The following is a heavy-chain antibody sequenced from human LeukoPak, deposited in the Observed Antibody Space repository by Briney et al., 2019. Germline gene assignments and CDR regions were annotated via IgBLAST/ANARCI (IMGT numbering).Heavy chain of an antibody. D-gene: IGHD6-19*01. CDR2: INPNSGGT. CDR1: GYTFTGYY. CDR3: ARVAVAGHPPWPGIDY. V-gene: IGHV1-2*06. J-gene: IGHJ4*02. Sequence: ASVKVSCKASGYTFTGYYMHWVRQAPGQGLEWMGRINPNSGGTNYAQKFQGRVTMTRDTPISTAYMELSRLRSDDTAVYYCARVAVAGHPPWPGIDYWGQGTLVTVSS.